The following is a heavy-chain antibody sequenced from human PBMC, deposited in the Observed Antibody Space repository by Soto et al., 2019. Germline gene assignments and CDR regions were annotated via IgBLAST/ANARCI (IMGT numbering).Heavy chain of an antibody. D-gene: IGHD2-2*01. CDR3: ARDPSEGRVGNWFES. CDR1: GFTFSRYG. CDR2: ISSSTSYV. J-gene: IGHJ5*01. Sequence: EMQLVESGGGLVKPGGSLRLSCAASGFTFSRYGMNWLRQAPGKGLEWVASISSSTSYVYYADSVKGRFSTSRDNAKNILYLEMYAMRTEDPAVYYSARDPSEGRVGNWFESWGQGTLVTVSS. V-gene: IGHV3-21*06.